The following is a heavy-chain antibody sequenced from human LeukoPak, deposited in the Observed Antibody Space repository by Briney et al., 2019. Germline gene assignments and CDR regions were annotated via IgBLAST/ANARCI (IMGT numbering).Heavy chain of an antibody. V-gene: IGHV1-2*02. Sequence: ASAKVSCKASGYTFTGYYMHWVRQAPGQGLEWMGWINPNSGGTNYAQKFQGRVTMTRDTSISTAYMELSRLRSDDTAVYYCARDLTGTTGFDYWGQGTLVTVSS. CDR3: ARDLTGTTGFDY. D-gene: IGHD1-1*01. CDR1: GYTFTGYY. J-gene: IGHJ4*02. CDR2: INPNSGGT.